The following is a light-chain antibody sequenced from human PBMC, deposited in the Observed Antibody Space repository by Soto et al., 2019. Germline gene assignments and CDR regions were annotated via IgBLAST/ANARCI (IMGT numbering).Light chain of an antibody. V-gene: IGLV7-46*01. Sequence: QAVVTQEPSLTVSPGGTVTLTCGSSTGPVTSGHYPYWFQQKPGQAPRTLIYDTTNRHSWTPARFSASLLGGKAVLTLSGALPEDEADYYCLLSYSGGRVVFGGGTKLTVL. CDR1: TGPVTSGHY. CDR2: DTT. CDR3: LLSYSGGRVV. J-gene: IGLJ2*01.